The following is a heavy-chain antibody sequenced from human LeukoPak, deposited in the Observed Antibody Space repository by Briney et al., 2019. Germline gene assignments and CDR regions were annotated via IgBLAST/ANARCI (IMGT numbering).Heavy chain of an antibody. Sequence: GGSLRLSCAASGFTFSSYEMNWVRQAPGKGLEWVSYISSSGSTIYYADPVKGRFTISRDNAKNSLYLQMNSLRAEDTAVYYCARDLGYCSSTSCYEGDYWGQGTLVTVSS. CDR1: GFTFSSYE. CDR2: ISSSGSTI. CDR3: ARDLGYCSSTSCYEGDY. V-gene: IGHV3-48*03. J-gene: IGHJ4*02. D-gene: IGHD2-2*01.